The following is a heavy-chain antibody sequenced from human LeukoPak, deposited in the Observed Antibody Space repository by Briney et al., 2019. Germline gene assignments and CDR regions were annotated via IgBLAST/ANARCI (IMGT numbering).Heavy chain of an antibody. CDR3: ARHRGAQYYYDSSGYFHDAFDI. CDR1: GYSFTSYW. CDR2: IDPSDSYT. J-gene: IGHJ3*02. D-gene: IGHD3-22*01. V-gene: IGHV5-10-1*01. Sequence: PGESLKISCKGSGYSFTSYWISWVRQMPGKGLEWMGRIDPSDSYTNYSPSFQGHVTISADKSISTAYLQWSSLKASDTAMYYCARHRGAQYYYDSSGYFHDAFDIWGQGTMVTVSS.